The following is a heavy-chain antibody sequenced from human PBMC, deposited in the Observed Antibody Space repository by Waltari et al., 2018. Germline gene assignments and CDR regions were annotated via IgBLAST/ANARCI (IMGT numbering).Heavy chain of an antibody. CDR2: FYPDDGKP. CDR3: ATGAVTGNWDY. V-gene: IGHV1-24*01. Sequence: QVQLVQCGAEVKQRGASVKVSCKVSGYTRTELTMQWGRQAPGKALEWMGGFYPDDGKPYYPPQFQGLITMTEDSTTDTAYMELSSLRSEDTAVYYCATGAVTGNWDYWGQGTLVTVSS. J-gene: IGHJ4*02. CDR1: GYTRTELT. D-gene: IGHD1-20*01.